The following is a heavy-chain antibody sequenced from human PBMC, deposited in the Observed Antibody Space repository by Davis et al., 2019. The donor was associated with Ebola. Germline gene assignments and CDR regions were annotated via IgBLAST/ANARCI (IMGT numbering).Heavy chain of an antibody. CDR2: IYPGDSDT. CDR1: GYSFTNYW. Sequence: GESLKISCKGSGYSFTNYWIGWVRQMPGKGLEWMGIIYPGDSDTRYSPSFQGQVTISADKSISTAYLQWSSLKASDTAMYYCARSDYRNYYYYYGMDVWGQGTTVTVSS. J-gene: IGHJ6*02. V-gene: IGHV5-51*01. CDR3: ARSDYRNYYYYYGMDV. D-gene: IGHD4-11*01.